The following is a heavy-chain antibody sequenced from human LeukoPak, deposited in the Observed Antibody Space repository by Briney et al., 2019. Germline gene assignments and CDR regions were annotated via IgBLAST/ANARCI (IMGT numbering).Heavy chain of an antibody. V-gene: IGHV3-21*01. CDR2: ISRSGSYI. D-gene: IGHD3-3*01. CDR3: ARDRDFGVGNWFDP. CDR1: GFPFSDYS. J-gene: IGHJ5*02. Sequence: PGGSLRLSCAASGFPFSDYSLNWVRQAPGKGLEWVSSISRSGSYIYYAESVKGRFTISRDDAKKSLYLQMNGLRAEDTAVYYCARDRDFGVGNWFDPWGQGTLVTVSS.